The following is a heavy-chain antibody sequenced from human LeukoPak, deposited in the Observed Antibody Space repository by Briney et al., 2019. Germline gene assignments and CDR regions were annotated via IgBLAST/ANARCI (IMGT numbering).Heavy chain of an antibody. D-gene: IGHD3-10*01. CDR2: ISASGDNT. CDR1: GFTFSSSG. J-gene: IGHJ4*02. V-gene: IGHV3-23*01. Sequence: GGSLRLSCAASGFTFSSSGMSWVRQAPGKGLEWVSTISASGDNTYYADSVKGRFTISRDNAKNSLYLQMNSLRAEDTAVYYCARSMVRGAPFHWWGQGTLVTVSS. CDR3: ARSMVRGAPFHW.